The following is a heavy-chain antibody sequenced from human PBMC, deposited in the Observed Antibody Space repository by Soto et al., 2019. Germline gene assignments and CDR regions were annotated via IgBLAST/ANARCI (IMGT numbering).Heavy chain of an antibody. D-gene: IGHD6-19*01. CDR1: GFTFSDYA. CDR3: AKGGRQGLVTSDFNY. V-gene: IGHV3-30*18. Sequence: VQLVESGGGVVKPGRSLRLSCAASGFTFSDYAMHWVRQAPGKGREWVAVVSHDGRNTHYAASVRGRFTISRDSSKNSVSLEMTSLRAEDTAVYYCAKGGRQGLVTSDFNYWGQGALVTVSS. J-gene: IGHJ4*02. CDR2: VSHDGRNT.